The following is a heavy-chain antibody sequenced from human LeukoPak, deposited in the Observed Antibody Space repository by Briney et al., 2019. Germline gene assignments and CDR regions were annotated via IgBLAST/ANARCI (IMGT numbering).Heavy chain of an antibody. CDR3: ARGPKYYCDSSGYGYYYYYYGMDV. CDR2: IYHSGST. CDR1: GGSISSSNW. J-gene: IGHJ6*02. Sequence: SGTLSLTCAVSGGSISSSNWWSWVRQPPGKGLEWIGEIYHSGSTNYNPSLKSRVTISVDKSKNQFSLKLSSVTAADTAVYYCARGPKYYCDSSGYGYYYYYYGMDVWGQGTTVTVSS. V-gene: IGHV4-4*02. D-gene: IGHD3-22*01.